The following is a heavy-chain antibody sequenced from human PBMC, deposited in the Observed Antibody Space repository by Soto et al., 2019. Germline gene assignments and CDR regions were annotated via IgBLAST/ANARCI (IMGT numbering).Heavy chain of an antibody. Sequence: GGSLRLSCAASGFTFSSYGMHWVRQAPGKGLEWVAVISYDGSNKYYADSVKGRFTISRDNSRNTLYLQMNSLRAEDTAVYYCAKDRPSGSRPYYYGMDVWGQGTTVTVSS. CDR2: ISYDGSNK. D-gene: IGHD1-26*01. CDR3: AKDRPSGSRPYYYGMDV. V-gene: IGHV3-30*18. CDR1: GFTFSSYG. J-gene: IGHJ6*02.